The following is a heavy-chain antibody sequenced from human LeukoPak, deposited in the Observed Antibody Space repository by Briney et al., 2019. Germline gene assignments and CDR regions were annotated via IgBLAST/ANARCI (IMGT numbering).Heavy chain of an antibody. J-gene: IGHJ4*02. Sequence: GGSLRLSCAASGFTFSNAWMSWVRQAPGKGLEWVGRIKSKTDGGTTDYAAPVKGRFTISRDDSKNTLYLQMNSLKTEDTAVYYCVFYFASSGYQNVDYWGQGTLVTVSS. CDR2: IKSKTDGGTT. CDR3: VFYFASSGYQNVDY. D-gene: IGHD3-22*01. V-gene: IGHV3-15*01. CDR1: GFTFSNAW.